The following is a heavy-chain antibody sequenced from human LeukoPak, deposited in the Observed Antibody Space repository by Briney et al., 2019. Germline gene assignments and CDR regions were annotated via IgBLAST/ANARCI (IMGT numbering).Heavy chain of an antibody. CDR2: IYSGGST. J-gene: IGHJ4*02. CDR3: ARYSVVGATRFDY. D-gene: IGHD1-26*01. V-gene: IGHV3-53*01. CDR1: GFTVSSNY. Sequence: GGSLRLSCAASGFTVSSNYMSWVRQAPGKGLEWVSVIYSGGSTYYADSVKGRFTISRDNAKNSLYLQMNSLRAEDTALYYCARYSVVGATRFDYWGQGTLVTVSS.